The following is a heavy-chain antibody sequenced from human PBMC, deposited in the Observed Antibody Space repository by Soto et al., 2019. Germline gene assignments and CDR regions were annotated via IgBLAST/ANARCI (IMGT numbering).Heavy chain of an antibody. V-gene: IGHV4-34*01. CDR3: ARGGAGGRIATAVPRGY. J-gene: IGHJ4*02. CDR2: IYHSGRT. Sequence: QVQLQQWGAGLLKPSETLALTCAVSGGSFSGYYWNWIRQPPGKGLVWVGGIYHSGRTNYNPSLKSRVTKAVDPPKNQFSLKLSSVTAADTAGYYWARGGAGGRIATAVPRGYWGQGTLVTGSS. CDR1: GGSFSGYY. D-gene: IGHD6-13*01.